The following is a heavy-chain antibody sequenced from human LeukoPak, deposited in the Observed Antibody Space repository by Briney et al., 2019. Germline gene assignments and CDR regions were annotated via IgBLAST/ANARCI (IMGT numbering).Heavy chain of an antibody. Sequence: GESLKISCKGSGYSFTSYWNGWVRQVPGKGLEWMGIIYPGASDTRYSPSFRGQVTISADKSISTAYLQWSSLKASDTAMYYCARRDPHYLEPGDYWGQGTLVTVSS. CDR2: IYPGASDT. CDR3: ARRDPHYLEPGDY. CDR1: GYSFTSYW. V-gene: IGHV5-51*01. J-gene: IGHJ4*02. D-gene: IGHD1-1*01.